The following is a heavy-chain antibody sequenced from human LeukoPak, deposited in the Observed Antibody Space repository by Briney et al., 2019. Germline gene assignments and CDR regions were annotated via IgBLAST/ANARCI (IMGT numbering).Heavy chain of an antibody. D-gene: IGHD6-19*01. CDR3: ASSGDRSDYYYGMDV. V-gene: IGHV3-21*01. CDR2: ISSSSSYI. J-gene: IGHJ6*04. Sequence: GGSLRLSCAASGFTFSSYSMNWVRQPPGKGLEWFSSISSSSSYIYYPDSVKGRLTISRDNAKNSLYLQMNSLRAEDTAVYYCASSGDRSDYYYGMDVWGKGTTVTVSS. CDR1: GFTFSSYS.